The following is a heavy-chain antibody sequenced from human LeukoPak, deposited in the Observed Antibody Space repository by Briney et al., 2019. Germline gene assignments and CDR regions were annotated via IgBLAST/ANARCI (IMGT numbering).Heavy chain of an antibody. J-gene: IGHJ4*02. D-gene: IGHD3-10*01. CDR2: INHSGST. Sequence: SETLSLTCAVFGGSFSDYYWNWIRQPPGKGLEWIGEINHSGSTNSNPSLKSRVTISADTSKNQFSLKLSSVTAADTAVYYCACTYYQPGGRPASFDYWGQGTLVTVSS. CDR3: ACTYYQPGGRPASFDY. V-gene: IGHV4-34*01. CDR1: GGSFSDYY.